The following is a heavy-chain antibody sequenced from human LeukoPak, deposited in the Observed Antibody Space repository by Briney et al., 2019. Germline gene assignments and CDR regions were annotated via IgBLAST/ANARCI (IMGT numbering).Heavy chain of an antibody. Sequence: PSETLSLTCAVYGGSFSGYYWSWIRQPPGKGLEWIGEINHSGSTNYNPSLKSRVTISVDTSKNQFSLKLSSVTAADTAVYYCARQIVVPPYYFDYWGQGTLVTVSS. CDR2: INHSGST. CDR1: GGSFSGYY. J-gene: IGHJ4*02. CDR3: ARQIVVPPYYFDY. V-gene: IGHV4-34*01. D-gene: IGHD3-22*01.